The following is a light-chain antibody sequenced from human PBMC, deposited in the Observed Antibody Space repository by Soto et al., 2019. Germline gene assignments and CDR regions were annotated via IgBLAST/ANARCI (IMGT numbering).Light chain of an antibody. J-gene: IGLJ2*01. V-gene: IGLV2-14*01. CDR1: SSDVGGYNY. Sequence: QSALTQPASVSGSPGQSITISCTGTSSDVGGYNYVSWYQQHPGKAPKLMINDVSNRPSGVYNRFSGSKSGNTASLTISGLQAEDEADYYCSSYTRSSTVVFGGGTKLTVL. CDR3: SSYTRSSTVV. CDR2: DVS.